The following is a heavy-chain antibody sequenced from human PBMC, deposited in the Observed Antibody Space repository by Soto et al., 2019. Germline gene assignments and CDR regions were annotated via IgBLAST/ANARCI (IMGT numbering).Heavy chain of an antibody. CDR1: GFTFSSYA. D-gene: IGHD3-10*01. J-gene: IGHJ4*02. CDR3: AKFDVSIVGGYPIDY. V-gene: IGHV3-23*01. Sequence: EVQLLESGGGLVQPGGSLRLSCAASGFTFSSYAMSWVRQAPGKGLEWVSAISGSGGSTYYADSVKGRFTISRDNSKNTLYLQMNGLRAEDTAVYYCAKFDVSIVGGYPIDYWGQGTLVTVSS. CDR2: ISGSGGST.